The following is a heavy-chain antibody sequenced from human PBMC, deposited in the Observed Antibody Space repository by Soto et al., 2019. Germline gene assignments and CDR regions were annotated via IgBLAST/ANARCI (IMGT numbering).Heavy chain of an antibody. CDR2: IWYDGSNK. V-gene: IGHV3-33*01. Sequence: QPGGSLRLSCAASGFTFSSYGMHWVRQAPGKGLEWVAVIWYDGSNKYYADSVKGRFTISRDNSKNTLYLQMNSLRAEDTAVYYCASLAARPDGYYYGMDVLGQGTTVTVS. D-gene: IGHD6-6*01. CDR1: GFTFSSYG. CDR3: ASLAARPDGYYYGMDV. J-gene: IGHJ6*02.